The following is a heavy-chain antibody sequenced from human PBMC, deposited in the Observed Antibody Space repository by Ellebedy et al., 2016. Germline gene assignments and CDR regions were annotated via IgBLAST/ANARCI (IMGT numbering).Heavy chain of an antibody. Sequence: SETLSLTCTVSGGSISSSSYYWGRIRQPPGKGLEWIGEISHTGSTYYNPSLKSRVTISVDTSKNQFSLNLTSVTAADAAVYYCARGSHYMKLVVITSDAFDIWGQGTRVTVSS. CDR3: ARGSHYMKLVVITSDAFDI. J-gene: IGHJ3*02. CDR1: GGSISSSSYY. V-gene: IGHV4-39*07. CDR2: ISHTGST. D-gene: IGHD3-22*01.